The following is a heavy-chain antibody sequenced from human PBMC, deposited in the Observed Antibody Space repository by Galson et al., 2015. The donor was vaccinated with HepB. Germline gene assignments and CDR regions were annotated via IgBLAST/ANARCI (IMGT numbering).Heavy chain of an antibody. CDR3: ATGHNYYDSSGYYSDAFDI. Sequence: SLRLSCAASGFTFSSYEMNWVRQAPGKGLEWVSYISSSGSTIYYADSVKGRFTISRDNAKNSLYLQMNSLRAEDTAVYYCATGHNYYDSSGYYSDAFDIWGQGTMVTVSS. CDR1: GFTFSSYE. D-gene: IGHD3-22*01. CDR2: ISSSGSTI. V-gene: IGHV3-48*03. J-gene: IGHJ3*02.